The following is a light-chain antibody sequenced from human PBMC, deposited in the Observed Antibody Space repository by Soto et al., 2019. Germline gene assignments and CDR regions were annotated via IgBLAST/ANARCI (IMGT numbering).Light chain of an antibody. CDR3: QQYDDWPPWT. Sequence: EIVMTQSPATLSVSPGERATLSSRASQSINTKLAWYQQKPGQAPRLLIYDASTGATGIPARFSGSGSGTEFTLTISSLQSEDFAVYYCQQYDDWPPWTFGQGTKVEIK. CDR1: QSINTK. V-gene: IGKV3-15*01. J-gene: IGKJ1*01. CDR2: DAS.